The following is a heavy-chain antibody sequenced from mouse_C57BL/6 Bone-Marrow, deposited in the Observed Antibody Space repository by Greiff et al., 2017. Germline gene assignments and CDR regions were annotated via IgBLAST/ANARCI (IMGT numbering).Heavy chain of an antibody. J-gene: IGHJ4*01. Sequence: EVKLQESGGGLVQPGGSLSLSCAASGFTFTDYYMSWVRQPPGQALEWLGFIRNKANGFTTEYSASVKGRFTISRANSQSILDLLMKALRAEDSATYYCARDRGGDDYGDAMDYWGQGTSVTVSS. CDR2: IRNKANGFTT. CDR3: ARDRGGDDYGDAMDY. D-gene: IGHD2-4*01. CDR1: GFTFTDYY. V-gene: IGHV7-3*01.